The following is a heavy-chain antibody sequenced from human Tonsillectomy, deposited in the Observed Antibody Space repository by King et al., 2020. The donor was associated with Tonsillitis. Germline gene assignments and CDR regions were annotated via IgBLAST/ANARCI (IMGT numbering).Heavy chain of an antibody. CDR3: ARLVYEAAAGTVFAY. CDR2: IYPGDSDT. D-gene: IGHD6-13*01. Sequence: QLVQSGAEVKKPGESLKISCKGSGYRFTTHWIAWVRQMPGKGLEWMGIIYPGDSDTRYSPSFEGQVTISADKSNNTVYLQWSSLKAWDTAMYFCARLVYEAAAGTVFAYWGQGTLVTVPS. CDR1: GYRFTTHW. V-gene: IGHV5-51*01. J-gene: IGHJ4*02.